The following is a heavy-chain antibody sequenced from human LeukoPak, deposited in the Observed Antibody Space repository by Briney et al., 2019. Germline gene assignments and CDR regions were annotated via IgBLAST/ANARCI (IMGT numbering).Heavy chain of an antibody. CDR3: ARESTEDRPGS. J-gene: IGHJ5*02. D-gene: IGHD5/OR15-5a*01. CDR2: IDQDGSDK. V-gene: IGHV3-7*01. Sequence: PGGSLRLSCAASGFTLSDFWMSWVRQAPGKGLEWVANIDQDGSDKNYVGSVKGRFTISRDDAKNSLFLQMNSLRAEVTAVYYCARESTEDRPGSWGQGTLVTVSS. CDR1: GFTLSDFW.